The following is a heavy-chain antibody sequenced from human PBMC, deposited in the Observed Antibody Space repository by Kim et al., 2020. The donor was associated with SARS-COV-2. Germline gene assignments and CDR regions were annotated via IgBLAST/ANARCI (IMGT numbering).Heavy chain of an antibody. Sequence: KGRFTISRDDSKSIAYLQMNSLKTEDTAVYYCTRPPAYDYYDSSGNAFDIWGQGTMVTVSS. J-gene: IGHJ3*02. D-gene: IGHD3-22*01. V-gene: IGHV3-49*02. CDR3: TRPPAYDYYDSSGNAFDI.